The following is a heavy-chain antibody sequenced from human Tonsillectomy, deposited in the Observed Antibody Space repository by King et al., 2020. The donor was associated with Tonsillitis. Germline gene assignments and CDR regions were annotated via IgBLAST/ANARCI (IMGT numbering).Heavy chain of an antibody. CDR2: ISWNSGTI. D-gene: IGHD6-13*01. J-gene: IGHJ4*02. Sequence: VQLVESGGGLVQPGRSLRLSCAASGFTFDDYAMHWVRQAPAKGLEWVSGISWNSGTIGYADSVKGRFTISRDNAKNSLYLQMNSLRAEDTALYYCAKDPLSGSSWYGPFDYWGQGTLVTVSS. V-gene: IGHV3-9*01. CDR1: GFTFDDYA. CDR3: AKDPLSGSSWYGPFDY.